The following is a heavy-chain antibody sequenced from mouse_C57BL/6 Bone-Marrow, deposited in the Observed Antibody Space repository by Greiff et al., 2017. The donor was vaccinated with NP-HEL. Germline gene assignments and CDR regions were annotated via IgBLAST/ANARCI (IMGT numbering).Heavy chain of an antibody. V-gene: IGHV1-64*01. Sequence: QVQLKQPGAELVKPGASVKLSCKASGYTFTSYWMHWVKQRPGQGLEWIGMIHPNSGSTNYNEKFKSKATLTVDKSSSTAYMQLSSLTSEDSAVYYCARRGYYGLYYYAMDYWGQGTSVTVSS. CDR3: ARRGYYGLYYYAMDY. J-gene: IGHJ4*01. CDR2: IHPNSGST. D-gene: IGHD1-2*01. CDR1: GYTFTSYW.